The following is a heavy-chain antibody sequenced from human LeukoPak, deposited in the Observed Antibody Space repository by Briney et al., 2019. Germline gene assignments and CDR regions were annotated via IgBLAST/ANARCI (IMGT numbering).Heavy chain of an antibody. Sequence: GGSLRLSCAASGFTVSSNYMSWVRQAPGKGLEWVSVIYSGGGTYYADSVKGRFTISRDNSKNTLYLQMNSLRAEDTAVYYCARGRGLRYFDWFPMNVWGQGTTVTVSS. V-gene: IGHV3-53*01. D-gene: IGHD3-9*01. CDR3: ARGRGLRYFDWFPMNV. J-gene: IGHJ6*02. CDR1: GFTVSSNY. CDR2: IYSGGGT.